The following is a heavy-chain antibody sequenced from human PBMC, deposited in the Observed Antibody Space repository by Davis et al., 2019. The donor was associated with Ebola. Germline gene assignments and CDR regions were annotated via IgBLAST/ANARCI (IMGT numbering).Heavy chain of an antibody. V-gene: IGHV4-59*11. CDR3: VRFGRGAF. J-gene: IGHJ4*02. CDR2: IYGSGRT. CDR1: DGSISSHY. D-gene: IGHD3-16*01. Sequence: PSETLSLTCNFSDGSISSHYWNWIRQPPGKGLEWVGIIYGSGRTNYNPSLKSRVTISADTSKNQFSLNLRSVTAADTAVYYCVRFGRGAFWGQGTLVTVSS.